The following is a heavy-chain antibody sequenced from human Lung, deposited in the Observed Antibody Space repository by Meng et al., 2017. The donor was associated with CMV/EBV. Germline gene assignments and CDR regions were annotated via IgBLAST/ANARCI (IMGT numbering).Heavy chain of an antibody. J-gene: IGHJ6*02. CDR2: ISWDGGST. V-gene: IGHV3-43*01. CDR3: ANGGHVDTSAGMDV. D-gene: IGHD5-18*01. Sequence: GESLKISCAASGFTFGDYTMHWVRQAPGKGLEWVSLISWDGGSTYYADSVKGRFTISRDNSKNSLYLQMNSLRTEETDVYYGANGGHVDTSAGMDVWGQGTTVTVSS. CDR1: GFTFGDYT.